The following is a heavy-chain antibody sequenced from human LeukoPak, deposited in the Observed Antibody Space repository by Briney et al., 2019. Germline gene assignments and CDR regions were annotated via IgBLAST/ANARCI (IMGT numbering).Heavy chain of an antibody. CDR2: IYTSGST. J-gene: IGHJ6*03. CDR3: ARDSSSWSYYYYMDV. D-gene: IGHD6-13*01. V-gene: IGHV4-61*02. Sequence: SETLSLTCTVSGGSISSSSYYWSWIRQPAGKGLEWIGRIYTSGSTNYNPSLKSRVTISVDTSKNQFSLKLSSVTAADTAVYYCARDSSSWSYYYYMDVWGKGTTVTISS. CDR1: GGSISSSSYY.